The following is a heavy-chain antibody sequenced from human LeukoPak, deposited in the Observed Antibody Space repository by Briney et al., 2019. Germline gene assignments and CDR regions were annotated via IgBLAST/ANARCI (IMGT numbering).Heavy chain of an antibody. V-gene: IGHV3-74*01. Sequence: GGSLRLSCAASGFSFSDYWMHWVRQAPGKGLVWVSRINNDGSGTSYADSVKGRFTISRDKNTLYLQMNSLRAEDTAVYYCVRGCNGVDYWGQGTLVTVSS. CDR3: VRGCNGVDY. CDR2: INNDGSGT. CDR1: GFSFSDYW. J-gene: IGHJ4*02. D-gene: IGHD6-19*01.